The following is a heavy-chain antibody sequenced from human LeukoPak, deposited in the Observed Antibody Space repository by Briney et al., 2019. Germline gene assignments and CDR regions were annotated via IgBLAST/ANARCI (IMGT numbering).Heavy chain of an antibody. CDR3: ARGNYDFWGGYYWGNYYYYYMDV. V-gene: IGHV3-21*01. Sequence: NAGGSLRLSCAASGFTFSSYSMNWVRQAPGKGLEWVSSISSSSSYIYYADSVKGRFTISRDNAKNSLYLQMNSLRAEDTAVYYCARGNYDFWGGYYWGNYYYYYMDVWGKGTTVTVSS. CDR1: GFTFSSYS. J-gene: IGHJ6*03. D-gene: IGHD3-3*01. CDR2: ISSSSSYI.